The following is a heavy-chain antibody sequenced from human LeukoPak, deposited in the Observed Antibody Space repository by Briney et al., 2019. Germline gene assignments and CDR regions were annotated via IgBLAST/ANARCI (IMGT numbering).Heavy chain of an antibody. J-gene: IGHJ4*02. CDR1: GHTFTGYY. V-gene: IGHV1-2*02. Sequence: ASVKVSCKASGHTFTGYYMYWVRQAPGQGLEWMGWINPNSGGTNYAQKFQGRVTMTRDTSISTAYMELSRLRSDDTAVYYCARARGGQVPAPSFDYWGQGTLVTVSS. D-gene: IGHD2-2*01. CDR3: ARARGGQVPAPSFDY. CDR2: INPNSGGT.